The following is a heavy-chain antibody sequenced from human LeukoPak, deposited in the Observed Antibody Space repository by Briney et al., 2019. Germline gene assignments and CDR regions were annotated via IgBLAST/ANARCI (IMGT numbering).Heavy chain of an antibody. Sequence: GGSLRLSCAASGFTFSSYSMNWVRQAPGKGLEWVSSISSSSSYIYYADSVKGRFTISRDNAKNSLYLQMNSLRAEDTAVYYCARIAVAGFDYWGQGTLSPSPQ. CDR3: ARIAVAGFDY. J-gene: IGHJ4*02. D-gene: IGHD6-19*01. CDR2: ISSSSSYI. CDR1: GFTFSSYS. V-gene: IGHV3-21*01.